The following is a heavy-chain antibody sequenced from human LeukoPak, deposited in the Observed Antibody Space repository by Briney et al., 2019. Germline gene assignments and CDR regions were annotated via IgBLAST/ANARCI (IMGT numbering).Heavy chain of an antibody. CDR3: ARSAYYYDSSGYYRGDAFDI. Sequence: SVKVSCKASGGTFSSYAISWVRQAPGQGLEWMGGIIPIFGTANYAQKFQGRVTITADESTSTAYMELSSLRSEDTAVYYCARSAYYYDSSGYYRGDAFDIWGQGTMVTVSS. CDR1: GGTFSSYA. V-gene: IGHV1-69*13. J-gene: IGHJ3*02. CDR2: IIPIFGTA. D-gene: IGHD3-22*01.